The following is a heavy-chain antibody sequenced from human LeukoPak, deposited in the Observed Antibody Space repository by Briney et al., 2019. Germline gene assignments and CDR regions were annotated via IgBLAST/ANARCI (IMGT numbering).Heavy chain of an antibody. Sequence: GGSLRLSCAASGFTFSSYSMNWVRQAPGKGLEWVSSISSSSSYIYYADSVKGRFTISRDNAKNSLYLQMNSLRAEDTAFYYCARAGRYCTNGVCYYFKNWGQGTLVTVSS. V-gene: IGHV3-21*04. CDR3: ARAGRYCTNGVCYYFKN. J-gene: IGHJ4*02. D-gene: IGHD2-8*01. CDR2: ISSSSSYI. CDR1: GFTFSSYS.